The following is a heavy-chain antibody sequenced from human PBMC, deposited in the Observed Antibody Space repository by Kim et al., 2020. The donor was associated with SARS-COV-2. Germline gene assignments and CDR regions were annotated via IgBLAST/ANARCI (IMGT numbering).Heavy chain of an antibody. V-gene: IGHV4-39*01. CDR3: ARSPSSGWTDFENWFDP. CDR1: GGSISSSSYY. Sequence: SETLSLTCTVSGGSISSSSYYWGWIRQPPGKGLEWIGSIYYSGSTYYNPSLKSRVTISVDTSKNQFSLKLSSVTAADTAVYYCARSPSSGWTDFENWFDPWGQGTLVTVSS. D-gene: IGHD6-19*01. J-gene: IGHJ5*02. CDR2: IYYSGST.